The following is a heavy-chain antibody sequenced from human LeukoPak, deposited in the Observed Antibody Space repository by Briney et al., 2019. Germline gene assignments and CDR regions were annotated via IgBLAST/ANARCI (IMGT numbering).Heavy chain of an antibody. D-gene: IGHD3-10*01. CDR1: GFTFSSYG. CDR2: IRYDGSNK. Sequence: PGGSLRLSCAASGFTFSSYGMHWVRQAPGKGLEWVAFIRYDGSNKYYADSVKGRFTISRDNSKNTLYLQMNSLRAEDTAVYYCWVMVRGVPNWFDPWGQGTLVTVSS. V-gene: IGHV3-30*02. J-gene: IGHJ5*02. CDR3: WVMVRGVPNWFDP.